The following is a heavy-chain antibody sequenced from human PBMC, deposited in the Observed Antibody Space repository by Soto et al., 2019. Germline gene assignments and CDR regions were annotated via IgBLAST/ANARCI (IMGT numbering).Heavy chain of an antibody. CDR2: INWDSDTI. Sequence: EVQLVESGGDLVQPGRSLRLSCAASGFTFDDDAMHWVRQVPGKGLEWVAGINWDSDTIAYAASVRGRFTLSRDNAKNSLYLQMNSLRAEDTALYYCATDFHTNMALMDVWGKGTTVTVSS. CDR1: GFTFDDDA. D-gene: IGHD3-10*01. V-gene: IGHV3-9*01. J-gene: IGHJ6*04. CDR3: ATDFHTNMALMDV.